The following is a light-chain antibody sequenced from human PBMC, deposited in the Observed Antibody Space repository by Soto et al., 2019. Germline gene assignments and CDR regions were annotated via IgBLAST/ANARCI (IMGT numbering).Light chain of an antibody. CDR1: SSDVGGYNY. CDR3: SSYTSSSTLL. Sequence: QLVLTQPASVSGSPGQSITISCIGTSSDVGGYNYVSWYQQHPGKAPKLMIYDVSNRPSGVSNCFSGSQSGNTASLTISGLQAEDEADYYCSSYTSSSTLLFGGRTKLTVL. V-gene: IGLV2-14*03. CDR2: DVS. J-gene: IGLJ3*02.